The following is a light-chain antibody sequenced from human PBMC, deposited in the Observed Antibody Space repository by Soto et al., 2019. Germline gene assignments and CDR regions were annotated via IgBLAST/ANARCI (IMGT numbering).Light chain of an antibody. Sequence: EIVLTQSPGTLSLSPGERATLSCRASQSVSNNYLAWYQQKPGQAPRLLISGASNRATGIPDRFSGSGSGTDFALAISRLEPEDFAVYYCQQYGTSRFTFGPGTKVDLK. V-gene: IGKV3-20*01. CDR1: QSVSNNY. CDR3: QQYGTSRFT. CDR2: GAS. J-gene: IGKJ3*01.